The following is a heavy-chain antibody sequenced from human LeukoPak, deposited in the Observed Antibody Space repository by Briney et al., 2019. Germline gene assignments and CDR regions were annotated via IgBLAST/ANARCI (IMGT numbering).Heavy chain of an antibody. Sequence: GGSLRLSCAASGFTFSSYWMHWVRQAPGKGLVWVSRINSGGSSTSYADSVKGRFTISRDNAKNTLYLQMNSLRAEDTAVYYCARDRRGYSGYDYRFWGQGTLVTVSS. D-gene: IGHD5-12*01. V-gene: IGHV3-74*01. J-gene: IGHJ4*02. CDR1: GFTFSSYW. CDR2: INSGGSST. CDR3: ARDRRGYSGYDYRF.